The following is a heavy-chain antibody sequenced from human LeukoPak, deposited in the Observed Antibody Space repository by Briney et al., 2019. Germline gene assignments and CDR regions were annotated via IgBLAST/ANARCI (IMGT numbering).Heavy chain of an antibody. Sequence: ASVKVSCKASGYTFTSYGISWVRQATGQGLEWMGWMNPNSGNTGYAQKFQGRVTMTRNTSIGTAYMELSSLRSEDTAVYYCARGPDYDYVWGSYRYDYFDYWGQGTLVTVSS. CDR2: MNPNSGNT. CDR3: ARGPDYDYVWGSYRYDYFDY. D-gene: IGHD3-16*02. J-gene: IGHJ4*02. V-gene: IGHV1-8*02. CDR1: GYTFTSYG.